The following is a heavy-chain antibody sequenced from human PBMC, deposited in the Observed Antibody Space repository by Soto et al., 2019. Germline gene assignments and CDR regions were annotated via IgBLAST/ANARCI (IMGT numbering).Heavy chain of an antibody. CDR1: GFTFSDSY. CDR2: TRNKASSYTR. D-gene: IGHD3-22*01. J-gene: IGHJ4*02. V-gene: IGHV3-72*01. Sequence: EVQLVESGGGLVQPGGSLRLSCAASGFTFSDSYINWVRQAPGKGLEWVGRTRNKASSYTRDYAASVKGRLTISRDDSKNSLSLQMNSLKTEDTAVYYCAREGSSSGPDYEYWGQGTLVTVSS. CDR3: AREGSSSGPDYEY.